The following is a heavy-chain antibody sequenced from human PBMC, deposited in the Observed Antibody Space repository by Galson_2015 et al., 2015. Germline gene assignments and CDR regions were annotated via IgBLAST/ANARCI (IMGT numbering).Heavy chain of an antibody. Sequence: SLRLSCAASGFTFDDYAMHWVRQAPGKGLEWVSGISWNSGSIGYADSVKGRFTISRDNAKNSLYLQMNSLRAEDTALYYCAKDIRSGLYSSGWYDEGAGSDHSAFDIWGQGTMVTVSS. CDR3: AKDIRSGLYSSGWYDEGAGSDHSAFDI. CDR1: GFTFDDYA. D-gene: IGHD6-19*01. V-gene: IGHV3-9*01. CDR2: ISWNSGSI. J-gene: IGHJ3*02.